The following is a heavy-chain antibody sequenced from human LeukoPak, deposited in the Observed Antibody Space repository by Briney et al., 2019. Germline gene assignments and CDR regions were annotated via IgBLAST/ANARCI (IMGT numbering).Heavy chain of an antibody. CDR1: GDSLSDPF. CDR2: VRWGTA. D-gene: IGHD5-12*01. J-gene: IGHJ4*02. V-gene: IGHV4-4*07. Sequence: SETRSLTCTVSGDSLSDPFWTWIRKPPGKGLEWIGRVRWGTAYYNPSLESRVTISLDTSNNHFSLKVTSVTAADTAVYYCARGTERTRISGYYSFDYWGRGILVTVSS. CDR3: ARGTERTRISGYYSFDY.